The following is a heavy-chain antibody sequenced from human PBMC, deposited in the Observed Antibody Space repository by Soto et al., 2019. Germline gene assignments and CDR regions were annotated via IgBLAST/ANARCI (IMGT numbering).Heavy chain of an antibody. V-gene: IGHV3-53*05. CDR2: IYSGGST. CDR1: GFTVSSNY. D-gene: IGHD3-16*01. CDR3: WRDVWVSLRIGGGGFDY. J-gene: IGHJ4*02. Sequence: GGSLRLSCAASGFTVSSNYMSWVRQAPGKGLEWVSVIYSGGSTYYADSVKGRFTISRDNSKNTLYLQMNSLRAEYTAVYYWWRDVWVSLRIGGGGFDYWGQGTLVTVSS.